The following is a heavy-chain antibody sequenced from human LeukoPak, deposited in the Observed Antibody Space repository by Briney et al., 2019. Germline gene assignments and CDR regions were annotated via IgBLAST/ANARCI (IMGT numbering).Heavy chain of an antibody. J-gene: IGHJ4*02. Sequence: PSETLSLTCTVSGGSIRSYYWSWIRQPAGKGLEWIGRIYTSGSTNYSPSLKSRVTMSIDTSKNQFSLKLSSVTAADTAVYYCARDVVAAVGSFDYWGQGTQVTVSS. CDR3: ARDVVAAVGSFDY. D-gene: IGHD2-2*01. CDR1: GGSIRSYY. V-gene: IGHV4-4*07. CDR2: IYTSGST.